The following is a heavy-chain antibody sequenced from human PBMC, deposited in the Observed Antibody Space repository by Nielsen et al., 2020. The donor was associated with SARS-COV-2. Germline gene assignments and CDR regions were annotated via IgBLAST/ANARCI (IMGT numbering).Heavy chain of an antibody. D-gene: IGHD1-26*01. CDR1: GGSISSYY. J-gene: IGHJ4*02. Sequence: SETLSLTCTVSGGSISSYYWSWIRQPPGKGLEWIGYIYYSGSTNYNPSLKSRVTISVDTSKNQFSLKLSSVTAADTAVYYCARERIVGASGYFDYWGQGTLVTVSS. V-gene: IGHV4-59*01. CDR2: IYYSGST. CDR3: ARERIVGASGYFDY.